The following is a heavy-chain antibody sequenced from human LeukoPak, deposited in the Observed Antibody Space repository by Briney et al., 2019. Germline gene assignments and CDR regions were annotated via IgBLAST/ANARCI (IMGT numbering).Heavy chain of an antibody. D-gene: IGHD3-10*01. CDR2: IYHNGRT. Sequence: SETLSLTCTVSGYSISSGYFWGWVRQPPGKGLEWIGYIYHNGRTSYNPSLNSRVTISVDTSKNQFSLKVTSVTAADTAVYYCARGPTYYDSGSYYNSWGQGILVTVSS. CDR1: GYSISSGYF. J-gene: IGHJ5*02. CDR3: ARGPTYYDSGSYYNS. V-gene: IGHV4-38-2*02.